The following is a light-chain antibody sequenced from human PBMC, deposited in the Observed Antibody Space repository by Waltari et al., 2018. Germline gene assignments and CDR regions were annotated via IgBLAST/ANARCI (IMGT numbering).Light chain of an antibody. Sequence: QSALTQPASVSVSPGQSITLSCTGTSSDIGTFTYVSWYQQHPGKAPKLMIFEVSNRPSGVSNRFSAAKSGNTASLTISGLQAEDEADYYCSSLTSSSTYVFGTGTKVTVL. CDR1: SSDIGTFTY. J-gene: IGLJ1*01. CDR3: SSLTSSSTYV. V-gene: IGLV2-14*01. CDR2: EVS.